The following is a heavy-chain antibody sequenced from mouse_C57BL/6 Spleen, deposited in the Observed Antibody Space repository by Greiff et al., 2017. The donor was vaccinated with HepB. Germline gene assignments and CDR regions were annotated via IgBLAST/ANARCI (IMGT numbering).Heavy chain of an antibody. J-gene: IGHJ3*01. CDR3: ARSHYGSSEAFAY. CDR2: IYPGDGDT. V-gene: IGHV1-80*01. CDR1: GYAFSSYW. Sequence: QVQLQQSGAELVKPGASVKISCKASGYAFSSYWMNWVKQRPGKGLEWIGQIYPGDGDTNYNGKFKGKATLTADKSSSTAYMQRSSLTSEDSAVYFCARSHYGSSEAFAYWGQGTLVTVSA. D-gene: IGHD1-1*01.